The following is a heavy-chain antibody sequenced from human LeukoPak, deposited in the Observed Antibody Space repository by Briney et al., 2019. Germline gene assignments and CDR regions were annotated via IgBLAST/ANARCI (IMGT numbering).Heavy chain of an antibody. Sequence: SETLSLTCTVSSGSISSYYWSWIRQPPGKGLEWIGYIYYSGSTNYNPSLKSRVTISEDTSKNQFSLKLSSVTAADTAVYYCASCSGGSCSHDYWGQGTLVTVSS. D-gene: IGHD2-15*01. CDR3: ASCSGGSCSHDY. J-gene: IGHJ4*02. V-gene: IGHV4-59*01. CDR1: SGSISSYY. CDR2: IYYSGST.